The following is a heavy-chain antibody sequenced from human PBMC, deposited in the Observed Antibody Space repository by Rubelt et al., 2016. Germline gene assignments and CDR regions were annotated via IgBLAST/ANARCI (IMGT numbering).Heavy chain of an antibody. CDR3: LTDDMVGAPLAY. Sequence: EVQLLESGGGLVQPGVSLRLSCAASGFTFSSSPMIWVRQAPGKGLEWLGRIKTKTDGGTTDYAAPVKGRFTISRDDSKNTVYLQMNSLKTEDTALFYRLTDDMVGAPLAYWGQGTLVAVSS. CDR2: IKTKTDGGTT. D-gene: IGHD1-26*01. V-gene: IGHV3-15*01. CDR1: GFTFSSSP. J-gene: IGHJ4*02.